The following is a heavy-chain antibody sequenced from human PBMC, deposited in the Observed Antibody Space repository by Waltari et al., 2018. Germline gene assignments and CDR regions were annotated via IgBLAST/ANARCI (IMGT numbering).Heavy chain of an antibody. Sequence: QVQLVQSGAEVKKPGASVKVSCKASGYTFTGYYMHWVRQAPGQGLEWMGGIIPILGIANYAQKFQGRVTITADESTSTAYMELSSLRSEDTAVYFCARNLRGFLESPHDYWGQGTLVTVSS. CDR3: ARNLRGFLESPHDY. V-gene: IGHV1-69*10. CDR2: IIPILGIA. J-gene: IGHJ4*02. D-gene: IGHD3-3*01. CDR1: GYTFTGYY.